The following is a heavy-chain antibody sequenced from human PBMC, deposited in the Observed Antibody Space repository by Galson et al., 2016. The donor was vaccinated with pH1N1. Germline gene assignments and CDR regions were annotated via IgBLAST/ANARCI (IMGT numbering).Heavy chain of an antibody. D-gene: IGHD3-3*01. J-gene: IGHJ5*02. CDR1: GFTFNNYA. CDR2: ISGSGDKT. Sequence: SLRLSCAASGFTFNNYAMSWVRQAPGKGLEWVSVISGSGDKTYYADSVKGRFTISRDDSKNTLYLNMNSLRAEDTAIYHCVKEYHLNYYDDSPGLSWGQGTLVTVSS. V-gene: IGHV3-23*01. CDR3: VKEYHLNYYDDSPGLS.